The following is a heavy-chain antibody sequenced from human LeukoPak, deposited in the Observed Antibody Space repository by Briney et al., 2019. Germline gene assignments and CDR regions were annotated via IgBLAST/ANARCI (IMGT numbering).Heavy chain of an antibody. D-gene: IGHD3-10*01. CDR3: AKDIWDGSGGLIDY. CDR2: ISGSGGST. J-gene: IGHJ4*02. CDR1: GFTFSSYS. V-gene: IGHV3-23*01. Sequence: SGGSLRLSCAASGFTFSSYSMNWVRQAPGKGLEWDSAISGSGGSTYYADSVKGRFTISRDNSKNTLYLQMNSLRAEDTAVYYSAKDIWDGSGGLIDYWGQGTLVTVSS.